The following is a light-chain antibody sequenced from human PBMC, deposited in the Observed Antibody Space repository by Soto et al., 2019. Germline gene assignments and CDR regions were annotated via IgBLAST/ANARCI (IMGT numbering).Light chain of an antibody. CDR1: SSDVGGYSY. V-gene: IGLV2-11*01. CDR2: DVS. Sequence: QSALTQPRSVSGSPGQSVTISCAGTSSDVGGYSYVSWYQQHPGKAPKVVISDVSKRPSGVPDRFSGSKSGNMASLTISGLQAEDEADYYCCSYAGSYTFVFGSGTKVTVL. J-gene: IGLJ1*01. CDR3: CSYAGSYTFV.